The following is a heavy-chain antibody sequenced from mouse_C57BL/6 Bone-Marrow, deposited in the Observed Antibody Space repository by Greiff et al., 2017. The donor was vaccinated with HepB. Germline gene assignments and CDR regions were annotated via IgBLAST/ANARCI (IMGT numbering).Heavy chain of an antibody. V-gene: IGHV5-9*01. CDR1: GFTFSSYT. J-gene: IGHJ2*01. CDR2: ISGGGGNT. D-gene: IGHD3-2*02. CDR3: ARQGAQAFFDY. Sequence: EVKLVESGGGLVKPGGSLKLSCAASGFTFSSYTMSWVRQTPEKRLEWVATISGGGGNTYYPDSVKGRFTISRDNAKNTLYLQMSSLRSEDTALYYCARQGAQAFFDYWGQGTTLTVSS.